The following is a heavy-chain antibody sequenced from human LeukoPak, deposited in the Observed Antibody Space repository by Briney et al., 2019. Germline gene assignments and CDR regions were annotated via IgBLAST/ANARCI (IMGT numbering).Heavy chain of an antibody. D-gene: IGHD6-13*01. CDR2: IYYTGST. CDR3: ARIIPTAVFRYY. CDR1: GGSISSSSNY. V-gene: IGHV4-39*01. J-gene: IGHJ4*02. Sequence: SETPSLTCTVSGGSISSSSNYWGWIRQPPGKGLEWIGSIYYTGSTYYNPSLKSRVTISVDTSKNQFSLNLSSVTAADTAVFYCARIIPTAVFRYYWGQGTLVTVSS.